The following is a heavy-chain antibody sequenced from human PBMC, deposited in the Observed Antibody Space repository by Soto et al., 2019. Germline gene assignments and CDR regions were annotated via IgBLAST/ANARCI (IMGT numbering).Heavy chain of an antibody. CDR3: ARRAYASSPFDP. CDR1: GGSISRSAFF. J-gene: IGHJ5*02. CDR2: MYNTGTT. Sequence: QLQLQESGPGLVKPSETLSLTCTVSGGSISRSAFFWSWFRQPPGGGPEWIGCMYNTGTTNYSPPLKSRVTISADTSKNQFSLRLTSLSAADTGVYYCARRAYASSPFDPWGQGTLVTVSS. V-gene: IGHV4-39*01. D-gene: IGHD2-2*01.